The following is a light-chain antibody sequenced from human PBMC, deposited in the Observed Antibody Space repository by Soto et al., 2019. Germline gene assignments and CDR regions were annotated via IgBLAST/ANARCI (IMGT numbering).Light chain of an antibody. CDR3: QQYGSSST. V-gene: IGKV3-20*01. CDR2: GAS. CDR1: QSVRSRY. Sequence: LTQSPGTLSLSPGGKATISCRASQSVRSRYLAWYQQKPGQAPRLLIYGASNRATGIPDRFSGSGSGTDFTLTISSLEADDFAVYYCQQYGSSSTFGQGTRLEIK. J-gene: IGKJ5*01.